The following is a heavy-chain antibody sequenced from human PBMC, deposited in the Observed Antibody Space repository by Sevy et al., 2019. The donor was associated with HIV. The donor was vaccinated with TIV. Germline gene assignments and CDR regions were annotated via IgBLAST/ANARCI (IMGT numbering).Heavy chain of an antibody. V-gene: IGHV3-23*01. CDR3: AKKMGGGSGMAFLVDS. Sequence: GGSLRLSCAASGFTFSNFAMGWVRQAPGKGLDWISVISGSGDYKYCADSVKGRFTISRDNSKNTLSLQMNGLRAEDTAIFYCAKKMGGGSGMAFLVDSWGQGTLVTVSS. CDR2: ISGSGDYK. J-gene: IGHJ4*02. D-gene: IGHD5-18*01. CDR1: GFTFSNFA.